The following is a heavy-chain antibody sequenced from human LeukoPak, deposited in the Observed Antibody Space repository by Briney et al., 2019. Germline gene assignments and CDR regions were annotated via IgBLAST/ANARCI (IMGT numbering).Heavy chain of an antibody. D-gene: IGHD6-13*01. CDR2: ISSSGSTI. J-gene: IGHJ3*01. Sequence: PGGSLRLSCAASGFIFSDYYMSWIRQAPGKGLEWVSYISSSGSTIYYADSVKGRFTISRDNAKNSLFLQMNSLRAEDMAIYYCARGASSWEYTTFDVWGQGTIVTVSS. CDR1: GFIFSDYY. V-gene: IGHV3-11*01. CDR3: ARGASSWEYTTFDV.